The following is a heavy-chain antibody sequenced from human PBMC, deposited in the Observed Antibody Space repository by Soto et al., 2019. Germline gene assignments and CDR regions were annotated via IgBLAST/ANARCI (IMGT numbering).Heavy chain of an antibody. CDR1: CDSIISSDFY. Sequence: NPSETLSLTCTGSCDSIISSDFYWGWVRQPPGKGLEWIGSIFYLGSSYYNPSLKSRVTMSVDTSKNQFSLRLRSVTAADTALYFCARHSLALRKNNWFDPWGQGIMVTVSS. V-gene: IGHV4-39*01. J-gene: IGHJ5*02. D-gene: IGHD3-3*02. CDR3: ARHSLALRKNNWFDP. CDR2: IFYLGSS.